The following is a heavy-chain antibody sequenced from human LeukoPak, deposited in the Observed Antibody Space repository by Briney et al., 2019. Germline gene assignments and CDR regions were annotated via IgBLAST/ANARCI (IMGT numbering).Heavy chain of an antibody. CDR1: GGSIRSYY. Sequence: KPSETLSLTCTVSGGSIRSYYWSWIRQPPGKGLEWIGYIYYSGSTNYNPSLKSRVTISVDTSKNQFSLKLSSVTAADTAVYYCARLGRDGYVNYWGQGTLVTVSS. J-gene: IGHJ4*02. D-gene: IGHD5-24*01. CDR2: IYYSGST. CDR3: ARLGRDGYVNY. V-gene: IGHV4-59*08.